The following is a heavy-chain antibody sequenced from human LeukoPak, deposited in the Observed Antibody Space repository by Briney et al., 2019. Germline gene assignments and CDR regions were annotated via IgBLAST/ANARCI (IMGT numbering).Heavy chain of an antibody. D-gene: IGHD3-22*01. CDR1: GVSVSHDY. CDR2: IYPGGDFGT. CDR3: ARPYDDSFFYSSLQH. V-gene: IGHV5-51*01. J-gene: IGHJ1*01. Sequence: PGGSLRLSCAASGVSVSHDYMSWVCQAPGKGLEWVGIIYPGGDFGTKYSPSFQGQVTISADKSISTAYLQWTSLKASDTAMYYCARPYDDSFFYSSLQHWGQGTMLTVSS.